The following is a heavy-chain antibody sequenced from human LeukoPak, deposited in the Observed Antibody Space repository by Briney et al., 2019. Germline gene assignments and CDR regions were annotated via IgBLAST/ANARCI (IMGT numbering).Heavy chain of an antibody. J-gene: IGHJ3*02. D-gene: IGHD2-2*01. V-gene: IGHV1-46*01. CDR2: INPSGGST. Sequence: GASVKVSCKASGYTFTSYYMHWVRQAPGEGLEWMGIINPSGGSTSYAQKFQGRVTMTRDMSTSTVYMELSSLRSEDTAVYYCARAIGYCRSTSCYSIRQDAFDIWGQGTMVTVSS. CDR1: GYTFTSYY. CDR3: ARAIGYCRSTSCYSIRQDAFDI.